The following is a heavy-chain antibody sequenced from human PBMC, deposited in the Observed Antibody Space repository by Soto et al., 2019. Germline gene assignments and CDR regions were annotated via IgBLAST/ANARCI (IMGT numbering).Heavy chain of an antibody. CDR2: ISSNGGST. CDR1: GFTFSSYA. Sequence: GGSLRLSCAASGFTFSSYAMHWVRQAPGKGLEYVSAISSNGGSTYYANSVKGRFTISRDNSKNTLYLQMGSLRAEEMTVYYWARDTAMVNNGMDVWGQGTTVTVPS. CDR3: ARDTAMVNNGMDV. D-gene: IGHD5-18*01. J-gene: IGHJ6*02. V-gene: IGHV3-64*01.